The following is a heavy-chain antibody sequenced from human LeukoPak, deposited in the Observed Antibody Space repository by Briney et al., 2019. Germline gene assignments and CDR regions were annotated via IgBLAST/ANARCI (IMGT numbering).Heavy chain of an antibody. Sequence: KPSETLSLTCAVYGGSFSGYYWSWIRQPPGKGLEWIGEINHSGSTNYNPSLKSRVTISVDTSKNQFSLKLSSVTAADTAVYYCARKSRFLGWYHGDYYYYYYMDVWGKGTTVTVSS. CDR1: GGSFSGYY. CDR3: ARKSRFLGWYHGDYYYYYYMDV. V-gene: IGHV4-34*01. J-gene: IGHJ6*03. D-gene: IGHD3-3*01. CDR2: INHSGST.